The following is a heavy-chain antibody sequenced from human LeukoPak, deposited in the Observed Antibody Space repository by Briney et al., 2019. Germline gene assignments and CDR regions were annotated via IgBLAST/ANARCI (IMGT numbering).Heavy chain of an antibody. Sequence: ASVKVSCKASGYTFTSYYMHWVRQAPGQGLEWMGIINPSGGSTSYAQKFQGRVTMTRDRSTSTVYMELSSLRSEDTAVYYCARVAPPYYYDSSGYYPFDYWGQGTLVTVSS. V-gene: IGHV1-46*01. CDR2: INPSGGST. D-gene: IGHD3-22*01. CDR3: ARVAPPYYYDSSGYYPFDY. J-gene: IGHJ4*02. CDR1: GYTFTSYY.